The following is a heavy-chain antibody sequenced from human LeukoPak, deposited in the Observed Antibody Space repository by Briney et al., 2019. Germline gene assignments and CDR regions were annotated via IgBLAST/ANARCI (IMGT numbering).Heavy chain of an antibody. CDR3: AKDNAPQSQYCSGGSCYGAFDY. CDR1: GFTFSSYS. D-gene: IGHD2-15*01. J-gene: IGHJ4*02. CDR2: ISSSSSYI. Sequence: GGSLRLSCAASGFTFSSYSMNWVRQAPGKGLEWVSSISSSSSYIYYADSVKGRFTISRDNAKNSLYLQMNSLRAEDTAVYYCAKDNAPQSQYCSGGSCYGAFDYWGQGTLVTVSS. V-gene: IGHV3-21*04.